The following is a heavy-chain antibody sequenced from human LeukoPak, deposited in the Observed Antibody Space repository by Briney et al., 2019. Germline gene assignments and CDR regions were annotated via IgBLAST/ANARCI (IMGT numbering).Heavy chain of an antibody. CDR3: ARDTTDDSSGYYDY. J-gene: IGHJ4*02. D-gene: IGHD3-22*01. CDR1: GGSISSSSYY. Sequence: PSETLSLTCTVSGGSISSSSYYWGWIRQPPGKGLEWIGSIYYSGSTYYNPSLKSRVTISVGTSKNQLSLKLSSVTAADTAVYYCARDTTDDSSGYYDYWGQGTLVTVSS. V-gene: IGHV4-39*07. CDR2: IYYSGST.